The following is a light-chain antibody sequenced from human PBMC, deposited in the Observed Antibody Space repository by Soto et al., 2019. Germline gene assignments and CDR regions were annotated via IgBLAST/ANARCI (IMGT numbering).Light chain of an antibody. J-gene: IGKJ1*01. CDR2: AAS. CDR1: QGIRND. V-gene: IGKV1-6*01. Sequence: AIQMTQSPSSLSASVGDRVTITCRASQGIRNDLGWYQQKPGKAPKFLIYAASSLQSGVPSRFSGRGSGTDFTLTISNLQPEDFATYYCLQDYNYPWTFGQGTKVEIK. CDR3: LQDYNYPWT.